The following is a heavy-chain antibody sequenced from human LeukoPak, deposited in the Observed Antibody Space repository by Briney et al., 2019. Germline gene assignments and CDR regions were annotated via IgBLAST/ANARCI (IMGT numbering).Heavy chain of an antibody. CDR1: GIYISIYA. Sequence: GGSLRLSCAAYGIYISIYAMSWVRQAPGKGLEWVSTISGSGDGAYYADSVKGRFTISRDNSKNTLYLQMNSLRAEDTAVYYCAKGDGRWGHHIWGQGTMVTVSS. CDR3: AKGDGRWGHHI. V-gene: IGHV3-23*01. D-gene: IGHD4-23*01. CDR2: ISGSGDGA. J-gene: IGHJ3*02.